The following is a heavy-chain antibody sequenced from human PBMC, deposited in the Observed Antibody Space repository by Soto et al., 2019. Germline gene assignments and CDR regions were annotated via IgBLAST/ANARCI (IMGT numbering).Heavy chain of an antibody. D-gene: IGHD3-16*01. J-gene: IGHJ5*02. V-gene: IGHV1-69*01. CDR2: NIPIFGTA. CDR1: GGTFSSYA. Sequence: QVQLVQSGAEVKKPGSSVKVSCKASGGTFSSYAISWARQAPGQGLEWMGGNIPIFGTANYAQKLQGRVTISAEESTSTSDMELSILRSEDTAVYYCDPFTAPYNWFDPWGQGTLVTVSS. CDR3: DPFTAPYNWFDP.